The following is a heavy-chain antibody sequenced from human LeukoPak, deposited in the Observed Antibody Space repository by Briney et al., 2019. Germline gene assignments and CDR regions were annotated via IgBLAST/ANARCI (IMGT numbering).Heavy chain of an antibody. Sequence: SGRSLRLSCAASGFTFRSYDTHWVRQAPGKGLEWVAVISYDGSNKYYADFVKGRFTISRDNSKNTLYLQMNSLRADDTAVYYCARGGGYSYGSFDYWGQGTLVTVSS. CDR3: ARGGGYSYGSFDY. J-gene: IGHJ4*02. V-gene: IGHV3-30*03. CDR1: GFTFRSYD. D-gene: IGHD5-18*01. CDR2: ISYDGSNK.